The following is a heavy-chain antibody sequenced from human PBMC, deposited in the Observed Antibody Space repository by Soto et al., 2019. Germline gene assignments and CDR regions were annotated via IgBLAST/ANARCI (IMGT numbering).Heavy chain of an antibody. Sequence: LALTCTVSGGSINSDNFYWNWIRQPPGKGLEWIGYISYSGTTDYNPSLRSRLTISVDTSKNLISLGLTSVTAADTAVYYCARVGRSYDSSGYRDYYFDLWGQGTLVTVSS. V-gene: IGHV4-30-4*01. CDR3: ARVGRSYDSSGYRDYYFDL. D-gene: IGHD3-22*01. CDR2: ISYSGTT. CDR1: GGSINSDNFY. J-gene: IGHJ4*02.